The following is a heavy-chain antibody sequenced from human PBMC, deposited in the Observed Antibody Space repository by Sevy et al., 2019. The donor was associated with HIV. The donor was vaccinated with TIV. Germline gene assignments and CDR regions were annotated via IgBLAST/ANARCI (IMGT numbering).Heavy chain of an antibody. CDR3: ARGTPAYCSGGVCFGRFDT. CDR1: RFSFNGYG. V-gene: IGHV3-30*02. Sequence: GGSLRLSCAASRFSFNGYGMHWVRQAPGKGLEWVAFIRNDGSNKYYADSVKGRFTISRDDSKNTLYLQMNSLRAYDTAMYYCARGTPAYCSGGVCFGRFDTWGQGTLVTVSS. D-gene: IGHD2-8*02. J-gene: IGHJ5*02. CDR2: IRNDGSNK.